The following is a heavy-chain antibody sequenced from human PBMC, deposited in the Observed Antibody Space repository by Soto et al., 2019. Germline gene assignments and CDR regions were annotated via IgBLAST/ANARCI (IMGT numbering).Heavy chain of an antibody. V-gene: IGHV1-69*01. Sequence: SVKVDCKASGDPFISYAIIWVRQAPGQGLEWMGGIIPIFGTANYAQKFQGRVTITADESTSTAYMEPSSLRSEDTAVYYCETTLGVVPAVGRYNWFDTWGQGTLVTVSS. D-gene: IGHD2-2*01. J-gene: IGHJ5*02. CDR3: ETTLGVVPAVGRYNWFDT. CDR2: IIPIFGTA. CDR1: GDPFISYA.